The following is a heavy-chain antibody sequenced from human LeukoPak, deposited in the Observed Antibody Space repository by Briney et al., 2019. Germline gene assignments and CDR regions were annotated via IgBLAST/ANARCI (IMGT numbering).Heavy chain of an antibody. CDR1: GGSISSYY. J-gene: IGHJ6*03. V-gene: IGHV4-59*01. CDR3: ARGRMGMVRGVNFYYMDV. Sequence: SETLSLTCTVPGGSISSYYWSWIRQPPGKGLEWIGYIYYSGSTNYNPSLKSRVTISVDTSKNQFSLKLSSVTAADTAVYYCARGRMGMVRGVNFYYMDVWGKGTTVTISS. D-gene: IGHD3-10*01. CDR2: IYYSGST.